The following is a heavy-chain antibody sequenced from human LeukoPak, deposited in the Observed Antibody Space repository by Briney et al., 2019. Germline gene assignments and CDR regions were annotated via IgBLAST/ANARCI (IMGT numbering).Heavy chain of an antibody. J-gene: IGHJ5*02. CDR1: GYSFTTYY. CDR3: AREIVVVPSAMGFDP. D-gene: IGHD2-2*01. V-gene: IGHV1-46*01. CDR2: INPSGGST. Sequence: ASVKVSCKASGYSFTTYYIHWVRQAPGQGLEWMGVINPSGGSTSFAQKFQARLTMTRDMSTSTVYMELSGLSSEDTAVYYCAREIVVVPSAMGFDPWGQGTLVTVSS.